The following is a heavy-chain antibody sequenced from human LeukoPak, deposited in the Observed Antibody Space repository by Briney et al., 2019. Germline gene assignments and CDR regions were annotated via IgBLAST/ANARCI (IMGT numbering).Heavy chain of an antibody. D-gene: IGHD2-8*01. V-gene: IGHV3-23*01. CDR1: GFPLNKFA. Sequence: GGSLRLSCEASGFPLNKFAMSWVRQAPGKGPECVSAIGSSGATTFSAESVKGRCTISRDNSKNTVYLEMNSLRAEDTAIYYCAKVSVGPLSRPTHVALYYGMDVWGQGTTVTVSS. J-gene: IGHJ6*02. CDR2: IGSSGATT. CDR3: AKVSVGPLSRPTHVALYYGMDV.